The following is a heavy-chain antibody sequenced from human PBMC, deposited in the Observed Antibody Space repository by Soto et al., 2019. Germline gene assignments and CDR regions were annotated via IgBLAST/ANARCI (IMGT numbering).Heavy chain of an antibody. CDR3: ARDWGGYYYDSSGYNFDY. J-gene: IGHJ4*02. Sequence: ASVKVSCKASGYTFTGYYMHWVRQAPGQGLEWMGWTNPNSGGTNYAQKFQGRVTMTRDTSISTAYMELSRLRSDDTAVYYCARDWGGYYYDSSGYNFDYWGQGTLVTVSS. D-gene: IGHD3-22*01. CDR1: GYTFTGYY. CDR2: TNPNSGGT. V-gene: IGHV1-2*02.